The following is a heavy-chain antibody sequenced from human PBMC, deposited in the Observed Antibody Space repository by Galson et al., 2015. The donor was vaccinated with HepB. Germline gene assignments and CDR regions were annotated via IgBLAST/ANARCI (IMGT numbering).Heavy chain of an antibody. CDR3: ARADYGDYFRYYGMDV. Sequence: SVKVSCKASGGTFSSYAISWVRQAPGQGLEWMGGIIPIFGTANYAQKFQGRVTITADKSTSTAYMELSSLRSEDTAVYYCARADYGDYFRYYGMDVWGQGTTVTVSS. D-gene: IGHD4-17*01. V-gene: IGHV1-69*06. CDR1: GGTFSSYA. J-gene: IGHJ6*02. CDR2: IIPIFGTA.